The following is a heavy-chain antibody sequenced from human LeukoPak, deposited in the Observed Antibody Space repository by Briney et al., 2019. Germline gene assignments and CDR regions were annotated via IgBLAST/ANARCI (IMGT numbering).Heavy chain of an antibody. D-gene: IGHD2-2*01. V-gene: IGHV4-38-2*01. Sequence: SETLSLTCAVSDYSFSSGYYWGWIRQPPGKGLEWIGTIYHSGSTYYNPSLKSRVTISVDTSKNQFSLKLTSVTAADTAVYYCARVRGYCSSTICYRYYFDYWGQGTTVTVSS. J-gene: IGHJ4*03. CDR2: IYHSGST. CDR3: ARVRGYCSSTICYRYYFDY. CDR1: DYSFSSGYY.